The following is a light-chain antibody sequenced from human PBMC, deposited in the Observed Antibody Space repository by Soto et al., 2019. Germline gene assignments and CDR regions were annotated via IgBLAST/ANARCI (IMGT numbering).Light chain of an antibody. V-gene: IGKV3-20*01. Sequence: EIVLTQSPGTRYFSPGEIATLSCRASQSVSSNYLAWYQQKRGQAPRLLIYPASARATGIPDRFSGSGSGTDFTLTISRLEPEDFAVDFCQQYGSSPPRYTFGQGTKLEIK. J-gene: IGKJ2*01. CDR2: PAS. CDR1: QSVSSNY. CDR3: QQYGSSPPRYT.